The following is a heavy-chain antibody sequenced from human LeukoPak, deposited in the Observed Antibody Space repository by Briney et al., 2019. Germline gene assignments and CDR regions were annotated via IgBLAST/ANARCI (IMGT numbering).Heavy chain of an antibody. CDR3: ARGSTYYDSSGQVPFDY. V-gene: IGHV3-48*01. D-gene: IGHD3-22*01. CDR1: GFTFSTYS. Sequence: GGSLRLSCAASGFTFSTYSMNWVRQAPGKGLEWVSYISSSSSTIYYADSVKGRFTISRDNAKNSLCLQMNSLRAEDTAVYYCARGSTYYDSSGQVPFDYWGQGTLVTVSS. J-gene: IGHJ4*02. CDR2: ISSSSSTI.